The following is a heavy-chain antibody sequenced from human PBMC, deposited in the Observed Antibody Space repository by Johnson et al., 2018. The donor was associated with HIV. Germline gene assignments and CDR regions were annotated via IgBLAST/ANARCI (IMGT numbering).Heavy chain of an antibody. CDR2: IGTAGDT. D-gene: IGHD4-17*01. CDR1: GFTFDDYG. J-gene: IGHJ3*02. CDR3: ARDVTKDAFDI. V-gene: IGHV3-20*04. Sequence: EVQLVESGGGVVRPGGSLRLSCAASGFTFDDYGMSWVRQAPGKGLEWVSVIGTAGDTYYLGSVKGRFTISRDNSKNTLSLQMNSLRPEDTAVYYCARDVTKDAFDIWGQGTMVTVSS.